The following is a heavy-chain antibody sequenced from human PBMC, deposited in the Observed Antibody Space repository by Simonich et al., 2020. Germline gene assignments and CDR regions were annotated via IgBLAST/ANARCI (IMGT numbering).Heavy chain of an antibody. Sequence: QVQLVQSGAEVKKPGASVKVSCKASGYTFTGYYMHWVRQAPGQGLEGMGRNNPNRGCKNYAQKFQGRVTMTRDTSISTAYMERSRLRSDDTAVYYCASGWDWGFSHMSDYWGQGTLVTVSS. J-gene: IGHJ4*02. V-gene: IGHV1-2*06. CDR2: NNPNRGCK. CDR1: GYTFTGYY. CDR3: ASGWDWGFSHMSDY. D-gene: IGHD7-27*01.